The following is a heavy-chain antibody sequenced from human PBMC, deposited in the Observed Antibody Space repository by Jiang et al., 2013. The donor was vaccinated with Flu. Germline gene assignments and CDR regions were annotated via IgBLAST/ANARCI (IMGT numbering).Heavy chain of an antibody. D-gene: IGHD3-16*01. V-gene: IGHV3-48*03. CDR3: ARDYGGAFDI. CDR2: ISSSGSTI. Sequence: ISSSGSTIYYADSVKGRFTISRDNAKNSLYLQMNSLRAEDTAVYYCARDYGGAFDIWGQGTMVTVSS. J-gene: IGHJ3*02.